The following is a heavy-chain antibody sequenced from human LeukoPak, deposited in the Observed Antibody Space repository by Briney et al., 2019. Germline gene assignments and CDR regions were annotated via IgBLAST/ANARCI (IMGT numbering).Heavy chain of an antibody. CDR1: GHTVTNYY. CDR3: ARGDLCITIFGVDGICNYGMDV. J-gene: IGHJ6*02. Sequence: ASVKVSCKTSGHTVTNYYLHWVRQAPGQGLEWMGIINPSGDRSRSAQKFQGRVTITADESTSTAYMELSSLRSEDTAVYYCARGDLCITIFGVDGICNYGMDVWGQGTTVTVSS. D-gene: IGHD3-3*01. CDR2: INPSGDRS. V-gene: IGHV1-46*01.